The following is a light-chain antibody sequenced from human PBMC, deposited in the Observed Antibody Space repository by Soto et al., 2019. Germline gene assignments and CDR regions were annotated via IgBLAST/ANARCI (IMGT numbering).Light chain of an antibody. V-gene: IGKV1-27*01. J-gene: IGKJ1*01. Sequence: IQMTQSPSSLSASVGDRVTITCRASQDIADYLAWYQQKPGQVPNLLIYAASTLQSGVPSRFSGSGSGTDFTLTITGLQPEDVATYYCQNYNSAPWTFGQGNKVEIK. CDR3: QNYNSAPWT. CDR1: QDIADY. CDR2: AAS.